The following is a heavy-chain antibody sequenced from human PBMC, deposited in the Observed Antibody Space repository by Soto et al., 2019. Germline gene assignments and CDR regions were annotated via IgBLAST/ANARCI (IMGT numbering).Heavy chain of an antibody. J-gene: IGHJ6*02. V-gene: IGHV3-48*03. CDR2: ISSRGSTI. CDR3: ARVQGDYSYYAMDV. D-gene: IGHD1-26*01. Sequence: PGGSLRLSCAASGFTFSRYEVNWVRQAPGKGLEWLSYISSRGSTIYYADSVKGRFTISRDNAKNSLYLQMNSLTPGDTALYYCARVQGDYSYYAMDVWGQGTTVTVSS. CDR1: GFTFSRYE.